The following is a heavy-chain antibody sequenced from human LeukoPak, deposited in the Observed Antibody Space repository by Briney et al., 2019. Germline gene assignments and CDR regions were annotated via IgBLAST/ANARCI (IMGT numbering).Heavy chain of an antibody. CDR3: ARGFYDFDY. V-gene: IGHV5-51*01. Sequence: GESLKISCKTSGYSFTDYWLAWVRQMPGKGLQWMGIIYADDSDTRYSPSFQGQVTISADKSNNTAYLQWSSLKASDTAMFYCARGFYDFDYWGQGTLVTVSS. D-gene: IGHD3-3*01. CDR2: IYADDSDT. CDR1: GYSFTDYW. J-gene: IGHJ4*02.